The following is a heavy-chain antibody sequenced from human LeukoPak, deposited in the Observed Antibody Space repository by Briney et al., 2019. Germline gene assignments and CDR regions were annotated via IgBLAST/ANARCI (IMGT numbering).Heavy chain of an antibody. CDR2: MNPNSGNT. J-gene: IGHJ6*03. CDR1: GYTFTSYD. CDR3: ARAGYYDILTGYPRPGNYYYMDV. D-gene: IGHD3-9*01. Sequence: GASVKVSCKASGYTFTSYDINWVRQATGQGLEWMGWMNPNSGNTGYAQKFQGRVTMTRNTSISTAYMELSSLRSEDTAVYYCARAGYYDILTGYPRPGNYYYMDVWGKGTTVTVSS. V-gene: IGHV1-8*01.